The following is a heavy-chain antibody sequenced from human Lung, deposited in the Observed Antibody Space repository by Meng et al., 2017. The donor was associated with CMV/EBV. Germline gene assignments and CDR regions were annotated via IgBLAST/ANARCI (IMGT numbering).Heavy chain of an antibody. CDR2: ISSSVSDV. D-gene: IGHD4-17*01. J-gene: IGHJ4*02. Sequence: SCAASGFAFSSYSMNWVRQPPGKGLEWVASISSSVSDVYSADSVKGGFIISRDNGRDSLYLQMNSVRADDTGVYYGARAGTTVTFFDHWGPGTPVTVSS. V-gene: IGHV3-21*01. CDR1: GFAFSSYS. CDR3: ARAGTTVTFFDH.